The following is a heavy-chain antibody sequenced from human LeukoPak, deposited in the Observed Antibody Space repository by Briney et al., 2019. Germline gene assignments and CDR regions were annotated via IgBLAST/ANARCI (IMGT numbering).Heavy chain of an antibody. CDR1: GYTFTGYY. D-gene: IGHD4-17*01. Sequence: GASVKVSCKASGYTFTGYYMHWVRQAPGQGLEWMGWINPNSGGTNYAQKFQGRVTMTRDTSISTAYMELSRLRSDDTAVYYCARGHDYGDYGTPIDYWAREPWSPSPQ. V-gene: IGHV1-2*02. CDR3: ARGHDYGDYGTPIDY. CDR2: INPNSGGT. J-gene: IGHJ4*02.